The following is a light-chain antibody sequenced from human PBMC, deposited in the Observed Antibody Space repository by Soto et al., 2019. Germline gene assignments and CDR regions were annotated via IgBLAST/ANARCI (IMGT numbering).Light chain of an antibody. CDR2: GNS. J-gene: IGLJ3*02. CDR3: QSYTSSVGGWV. Sequence: QSVLTQPPSVSGAPGQRVTISCTGNSSNIGAGYDVHWYQQLPGTAPKLLIYGNSNRPSGVPDRFSGSTSGTSASLAITGPKVEDEPDHHYQSYTSSVGGWVFGGGTKLTVL. CDR1: SSNIGAGYD. V-gene: IGLV1-40*01.